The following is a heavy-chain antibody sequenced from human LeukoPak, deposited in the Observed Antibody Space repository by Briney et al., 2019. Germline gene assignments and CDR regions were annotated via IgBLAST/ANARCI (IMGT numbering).Heavy chain of an antibody. J-gene: IGHJ4*02. CDR3: ARDFNWAFDF. D-gene: IGHD1-1*01. CDR1: GFTFSSYG. CDR2: IWYDGSNK. V-gene: IGHV3-33*01. Sequence: GRSLRLSCAASGFTFSSYGMHWVRQAPGKGLEWVAVIWYDGSNKYYADSVKGRFTISRDNSKNTLYLQMNSLRAEDSAIYYCARDFNWAFDFWGQGTLVTVPS.